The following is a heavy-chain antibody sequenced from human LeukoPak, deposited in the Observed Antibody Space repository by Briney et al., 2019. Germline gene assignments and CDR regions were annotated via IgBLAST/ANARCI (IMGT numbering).Heavy chain of an antibody. V-gene: IGHV4-34*01. J-gene: IGHJ4*02. CDR2: INHSGST. CDR3: ARVSPWIQLWLPDYFDY. Sequence: SETLSLTCAVYGGSFSGCYWSWIRQPPGKGLEWIGEINHSGSTNYNPSLKSRVTISVDTSKNQFSLKLSSVTAVDTAVYYCARVSPWIQLWLPDYFDYWGQGTLVTVSS. CDR1: GGSFSGCY. D-gene: IGHD5-18*01.